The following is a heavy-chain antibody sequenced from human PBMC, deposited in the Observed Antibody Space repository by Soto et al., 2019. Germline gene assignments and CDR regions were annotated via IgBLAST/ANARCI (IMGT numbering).Heavy chain of an antibody. J-gene: IGHJ6*02. CDR3: ARGYCSSTSCYEGIAYYYYGMDV. CDR1: GGTFSSYA. Sequence: SVKVSCKASGGTFSSYAISWVRQAPGQGLEWMGGIIPIFGTANYAQKFQGRVTITADESTSTAYMELSSLRSEDTAVYYCARGYCSSTSCYEGIAYYYYGMDVWGQGTTVTVSS. D-gene: IGHD2-2*01. CDR2: IIPIFGTA. V-gene: IGHV1-69*13.